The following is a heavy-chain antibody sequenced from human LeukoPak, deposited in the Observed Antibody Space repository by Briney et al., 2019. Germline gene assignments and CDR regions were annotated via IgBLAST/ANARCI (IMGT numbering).Heavy chain of an antibody. CDR1: GFTFSSYS. CDR3: ARVLKLWFGETNQICDY. D-gene: IGHD3-10*01. V-gene: IGHV3-48*01. CDR2: ISSSSSTI. J-gene: IGHJ4*02. Sequence: PGGSLRLSCAASGFTFSSYSMNWVRQAPGKGLEWVSYISSSSSTIYYADSVKGRFTISRDNAKNSLYLQMNSLRAEDTAVYYCARVLKLWFGETNQICDYWGQGTLVTVSS.